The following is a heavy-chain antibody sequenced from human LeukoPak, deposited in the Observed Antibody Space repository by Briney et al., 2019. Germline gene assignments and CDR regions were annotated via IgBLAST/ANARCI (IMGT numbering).Heavy chain of an antibody. CDR2: ISVCGGST. CDR1: GFTFSSYA. J-gene: IGHJ4*02. CDR3: AKSGRAYGSGSYYNDY. V-gene: IGHV3-23*01. Sequence: GGSLTLSCAASGFTFSSYAMSWIRLGQAQGLDLVSAISVCGGSTYYADSVKGRFTISRDNSKNTLYLQMNSLRAEDTAVYCCAKSGRAYGSGSYYNDYWGQGTLVTVSS. D-gene: IGHD3-10*01.